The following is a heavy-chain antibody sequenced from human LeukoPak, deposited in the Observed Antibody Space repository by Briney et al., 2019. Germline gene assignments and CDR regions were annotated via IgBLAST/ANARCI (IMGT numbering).Heavy chain of an antibody. CDR3: AKDGIELPAFDI. CDR1: GFTFSSYG. Sequence: GGSLRLSCAASGFTFSSYGMHWIRQAPGKGLEWVAFIRYDGSNKYYADSVKGRFTISRDNSKNTLYLQMNSLRAEDTAVYYCAKDGIELPAFDIWGQGAMVTVSS. V-gene: IGHV3-30*02. D-gene: IGHD5-12*01. J-gene: IGHJ3*02. CDR2: IRYDGSNK.